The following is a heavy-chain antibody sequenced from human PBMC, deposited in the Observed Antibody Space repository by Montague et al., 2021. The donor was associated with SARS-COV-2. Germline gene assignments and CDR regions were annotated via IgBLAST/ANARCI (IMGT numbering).Heavy chain of an antibody. CDR2: IYHSGRT. CDR3: AREGSRDGYNEGLDY. J-gene: IGHJ4*02. Sequence: SETLSLTCAVSGGSISSNNWWNWVRQAPGKGLEWIGEIYHSGRTNYNPSLKSRVTISVDKSKNQYSLILSSVTAADTAVYYCAREGSRDGYNEGLDYWGQGTLVNVSP. CDR1: GGSISSNNW. V-gene: IGHV4-4*02. D-gene: IGHD5-24*01.